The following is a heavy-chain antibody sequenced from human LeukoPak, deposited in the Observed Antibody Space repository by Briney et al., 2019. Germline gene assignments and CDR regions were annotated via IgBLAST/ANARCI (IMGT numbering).Heavy chain of an antibody. Sequence: XGSLRLSCAASGFIFNKHAMSWVRQAPGKGLEWVSGLSGSGGSTDYADSVKGRFTVSRDNSKNTLFLQMNSLRAEDTAIYYCAKERDYGPADYWGQGTLVTVSS. CDR2: LSGSGGST. D-gene: IGHD4/OR15-4a*01. CDR3: AKERDYGPADY. V-gene: IGHV3-23*01. J-gene: IGHJ4*02. CDR1: GFIFNKHA.